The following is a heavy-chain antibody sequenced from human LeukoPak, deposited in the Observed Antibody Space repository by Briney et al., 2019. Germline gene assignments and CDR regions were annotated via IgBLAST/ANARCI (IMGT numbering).Heavy chain of an antibody. Sequence: PGGSLRLSCAASGFTFSSYAMSWVRQAPGKGLEWVSAISGSGGSTYYADSVKGRFTISRDNSKNTLYLQMNSLRAEDTAVYYCAREVSDYYDSSGYLMGWFDPWGQGTLVTVSS. J-gene: IGHJ5*02. V-gene: IGHV3-23*01. CDR1: GFTFSSYA. CDR3: AREVSDYYDSSGYLMGWFDP. D-gene: IGHD3-22*01. CDR2: ISGSGGST.